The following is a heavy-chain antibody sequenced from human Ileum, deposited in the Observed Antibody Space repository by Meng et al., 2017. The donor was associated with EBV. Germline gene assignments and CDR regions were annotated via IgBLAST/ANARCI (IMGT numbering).Heavy chain of an antibody. CDR2: IYHSGST. Sequence: VEPRGPMSPRSAVSGGAMSSTNWWSWVSKPPGKGLEWIGEIYHSGSTNYNPSLKSRVSISVDKSKNQFSLKLSSVTAADTAVYYCARADKVRFDYWGQGTLVTVSS. J-gene: IGHJ4*02. CDR1: GGAMSSTNW. V-gene: IGHV4-4*03. CDR3: ARADKVRFDY.